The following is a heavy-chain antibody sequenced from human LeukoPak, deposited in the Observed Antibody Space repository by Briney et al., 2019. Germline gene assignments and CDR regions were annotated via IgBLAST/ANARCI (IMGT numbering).Heavy chain of an antibody. CDR3: AKDLHYGDYAGGDAFDM. CDR2: IRYYPISK. D-gene: IGHD4-17*01. Sequence: RRGSPRLARAPSRFTLSSYVMCWVGQAPGQALGGVGFIRYYPISKYYADYVQGRFTISRDSSKTTLYLQMHSLRAEDTAVYYCAKDLHYGDYAGGDAFDMCGQGTMVTVSS. CDR1: RFTLSSYV. V-gene: IGHV3-30*02. J-gene: IGHJ3*02.